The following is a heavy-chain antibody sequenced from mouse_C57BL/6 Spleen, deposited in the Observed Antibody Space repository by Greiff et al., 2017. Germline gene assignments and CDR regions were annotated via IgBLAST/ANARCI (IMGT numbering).Heavy chain of an antibody. Sequence: VQLQQSGPVLVKPGASVKMSCKASGYTFTDYYMNWVKQSHGKSLEWIGVINPYNGGTSYNQKFKGKATLTVDKSSSTAYMELNSLTSEDSAVYYCARDNDGYLDYWGQGTTLTVSS. CDR3: ARDNDGYLDY. CDR2: INPYNGGT. CDR1: GYTFTDYY. J-gene: IGHJ2*01. V-gene: IGHV1-19*01. D-gene: IGHD2-3*01.